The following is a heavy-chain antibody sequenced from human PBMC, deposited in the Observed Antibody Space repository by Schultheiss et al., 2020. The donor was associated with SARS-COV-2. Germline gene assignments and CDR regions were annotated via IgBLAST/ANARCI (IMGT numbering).Heavy chain of an antibody. J-gene: IGHJ6*02. CDR2: IYYSGST. V-gene: IGHV4-61*01. CDR3: ARESPYGSSSFPDYYYYGMDV. CDR1: GGSVSSGSYY. D-gene: IGHD6-6*01. Sequence: SETLSLTCTVSGGSVSSGSYYWSWIRQPPGKGLEWIGYIYYSGSTYYNPSLKSRVTISVDTSKNQFSLKLSSVTAADTAVYYCARESPYGSSSFPDYYYYGMDVWGQGTTVTVYS.